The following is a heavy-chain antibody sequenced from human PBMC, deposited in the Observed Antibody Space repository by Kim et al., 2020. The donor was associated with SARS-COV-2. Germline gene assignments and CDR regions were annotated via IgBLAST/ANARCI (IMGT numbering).Heavy chain of an antibody. CDR1: GYTFTSYA. D-gene: IGHD2-15*01. J-gene: IGHJ6*02. V-gene: IGHV7-4-1*02. Sequence: ASVKVSCKASGYTFTSYAMNWVRQAPGQGLEWMGWINTNTGNPTYAQGFTGRFVFSLDTSVSTSYLQISSLKAEDTAVYYCARDTHYPPLVYGMDVWGQGTTVTVSS. CDR3: ARDTHYPPLVYGMDV. CDR2: INTNTGNP.